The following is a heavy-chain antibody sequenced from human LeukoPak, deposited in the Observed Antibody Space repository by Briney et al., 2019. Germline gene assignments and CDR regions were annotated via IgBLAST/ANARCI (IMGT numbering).Heavy chain of an antibody. J-gene: IGHJ5*02. CDR1: GYTFSSYA. V-gene: IGHV7-4-1*02. D-gene: IGHD3-22*01. CDR3: AREDSSGYHNWFDP. Sequence: ASVKVSCKASGYTFSSYAMNWVRQAPGQGLEWMGWINTNTGNPTYAQGFTGRFVFSLDTSVSTAYLQISSLKAEDTAVYYCAREDSSGYHNWFDPWGQGTLVTVSS. CDR2: INTNTGNP.